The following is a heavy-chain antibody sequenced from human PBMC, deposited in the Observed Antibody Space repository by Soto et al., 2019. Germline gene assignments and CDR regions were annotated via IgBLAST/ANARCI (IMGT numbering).Heavy chain of an antibody. Sequence: SETLSLTCTVSGVSISNSSYYWGWIRQPPGKGLEWIGYIYYSGSTNYNPSLKSRVTISVDTSKNQFSLKLSSVTAADTAVYYCASRRDGYNPYFDYWGQGTLVTVSS. CDR3: ASRRDGYNPYFDY. J-gene: IGHJ4*02. V-gene: IGHV4-61*05. CDR1: GVSISNSSYY. D-gene: IGHD5-12*01. CDR2: IYYSGST.